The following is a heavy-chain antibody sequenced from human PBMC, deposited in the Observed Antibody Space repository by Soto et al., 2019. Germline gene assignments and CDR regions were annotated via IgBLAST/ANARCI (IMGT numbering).Heavy chain of an antibody. CDR2: VFHTGFT. J-gene: IGHJ4*02. V-gene: IGHV4-39*01. CDR1: GGSVSGSYYY. CDR3: ATSQKGYNWNYFDH. Sequence: SSETLSLTCAVSGGSVSGSYYYWAWLRQSPGKGPEWIGSVFHTGFTSYNPSLESRVSVSVDTSKSQFSLKLSAVTASDTAVYYCATSQKGYNWNYFDHWGQGALVTVSS. D-gene: IGHD1-1*01.